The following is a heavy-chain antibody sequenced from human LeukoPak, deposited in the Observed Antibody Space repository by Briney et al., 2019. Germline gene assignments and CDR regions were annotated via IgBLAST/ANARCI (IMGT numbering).Heavy chain of an antibody. CDR1: GFNFKYVW. D-gene: IGHD1-26*01. J-gene: IGHJ6*02. V-gene: IGHV3-15*01. CDR3: TTERNWELLRPYGLDI. CDR2: VRTKIEGETR. Sequence: GGSLRLSCAASGFNFKYVWMNWVRQVPGKGLEWVGRVRTKIEGETRDYPAPVKGRFIISRDDSKTTLYLQMNGLKTEDSAVYYCTTERNWELLRPYGLDIWGQGTTVIVSS.